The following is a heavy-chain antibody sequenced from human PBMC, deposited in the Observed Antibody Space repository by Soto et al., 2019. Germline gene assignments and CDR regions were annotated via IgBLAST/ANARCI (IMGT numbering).Heavy chain of an antibody. Sequence: SVKVSCKASGGTFSSYASRWVRQAPGQGLEWMGGIIPIFGTANYAQKFQGRVTITADESTSTAYMELSSLRSEDTAVYYCARDPTTVTTHNWFDPWGQGTLVTVSS. CDR3: ARDPTTVTTHNWFDP. D-gene: IGHD4-17*01. J-gene: IGHJ5*02. V-gene: IGHV1-69*13. CDR2: IIPIFGTA. CDR1: GGTFSSYA.